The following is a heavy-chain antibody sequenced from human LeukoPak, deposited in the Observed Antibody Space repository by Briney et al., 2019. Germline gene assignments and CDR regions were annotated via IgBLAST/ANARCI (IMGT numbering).Heavy chain of an antibody. Sequence: GGSLRLSCAASGFTFSAYHINWVRQAPGKGLEWISYISTTGTTIHYADSVKGRFAISRDNAKSSLYLQMNSLRDEDTAVYYCARVAAGYSVNYFDYWGQGTLVTVSS. D-gene: IGHD4-23*01. V-gene: IGHV3-48*02. CDR2: ISTTGTTI. CDR3: ARVAAGYSVNYFDY. J-gene: IGHJ4*02. CDR1: GFTFSAYH.